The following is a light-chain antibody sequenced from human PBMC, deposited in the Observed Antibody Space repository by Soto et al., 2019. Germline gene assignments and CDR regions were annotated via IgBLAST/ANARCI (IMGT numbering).Light chain of an antibody. CDR2: GAS. V-gene: IGKV3-15*01. CDR3: QQYHYWPLT. J-gene: IGKJ4*01. CDR1: QSVASH. Sequence: EAVMTQSPATLSVSPGERATLSCRASQSVASHLTWYQQKPDQAPRPLIYGASTRATGIPARFSGSGSGTEFTLTISSLQSEDVAVYFCQQYHYWPLTFGGGTKVEI.